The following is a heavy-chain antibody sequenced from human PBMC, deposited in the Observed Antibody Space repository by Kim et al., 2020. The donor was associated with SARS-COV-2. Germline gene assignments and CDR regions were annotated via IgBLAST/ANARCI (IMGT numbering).Heavy chain of an antibody. V-gene: IGHV3-9*01. CDR3: AKDNIAAAFRWFDP. Sequence: GGSLRLSCAASGFTFDDYAMHWVRQAPGKGLEWVSGISWNSGSIGYADSVKGRFTISRDNAKNSLYLQMNSLRAEDTALYYCAKDNIAAAFRWFDPWGQGTLVTVSS. CDR2: ISWNSGSI. CDR1: GFTFDDYA. J-gene: IGHJ5*02. D-gene: IGHD6-13*01.